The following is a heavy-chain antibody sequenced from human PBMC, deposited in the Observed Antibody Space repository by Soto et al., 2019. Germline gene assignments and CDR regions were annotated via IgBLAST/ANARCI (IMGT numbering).Heavy chain of an antibody. D-gene: IGHD3-3*01. CDR1: GYTFTGHY. Sequence: GASVKASCKASGYTFTGHYIHWVRQAPGQGLEWMGWIDPNTGDTNYAQKFQGWVTMTRDTSFRTIYVELSRLRTDDTAVYYCAREYYDFWSVTYSYYGLDVWGQGTTVTVSS. CDR3: AREYYDFWSVTYSYYGLDV. V-gene: IGHV1-2*04. CDR2: IDPNTGDT. J-gene: IGHJ6*02.